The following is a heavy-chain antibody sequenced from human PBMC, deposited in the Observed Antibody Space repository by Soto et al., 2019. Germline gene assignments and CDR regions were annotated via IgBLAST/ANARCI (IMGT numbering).Heavy chain of an antibody. D-gene: IGHD3-16*01. J-gene: IGHJ4*02. CDR3: ARALSMISQFEY. Sequence: QVQLVQSGAEVKKPGASVKVSCKASGYNFIGYYIYWVRQAPGQGLELMGWVSPKSGNTNYAQRFAGRVTMTRDTSTNTAYMELTRLSSDDTALYFCARALSMISQFEYWGQGTLVTVSS. CDR1: GYNFIGYY. CDR2: VSPKSGNT. V-gene: IGHV1-2*02.